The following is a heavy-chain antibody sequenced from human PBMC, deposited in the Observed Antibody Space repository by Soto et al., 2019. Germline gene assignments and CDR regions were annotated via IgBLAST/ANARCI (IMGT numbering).Heavy chain of an antibody. Sequence: GASVKVSCKASGYTFTSYAMHWVRQAPGQRLEWMGWINPSGGSTSYAQKFQGRVTMTRDTSTSTVYMELSSLRSEDTAVYYCARDSGDYGDYGRVVSNFDYWGQGTLVTVSS. CDR2: INPSGGST. CDR3: ARDSGDYGDYGRVVSNFDY. J-gene: IGHJ4*02. V-gene: IGHV1-46*01. D-gene: IGHD4-17*01. CDR1: GYTFTSYA.